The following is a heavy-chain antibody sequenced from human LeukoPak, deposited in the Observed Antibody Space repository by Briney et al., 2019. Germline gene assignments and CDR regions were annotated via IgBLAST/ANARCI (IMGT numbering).Heavy chain of an antibody. V-gene: IGHV3-21*01. Sequence: PGGSLRLSCAASGFTFSSYSMNWVRQAPGKALEWVSSISTSSSYIYSADSVKGRFTISRDNAKNSLYLQMNSLRAEDTAVYYCVRDTFSPDAFDIWGQGTMVTVSS. CDR2: ISTSSSYI. D-gene: IGHD3-16*01. CDR3: VRDTFSPDAFDI. J-gene: IGHJ3*02. CDR1: GFTFSSYS.